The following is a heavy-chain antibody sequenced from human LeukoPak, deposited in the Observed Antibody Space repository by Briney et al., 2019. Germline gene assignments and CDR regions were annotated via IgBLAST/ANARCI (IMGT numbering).Heavy chain of an antibody. V-gene: IGHV3-30*19. J-gene: IGHJ4*02. D-gene: IGHD6-6*01. CDR1: GFTFSSYG. Sequence: GGSLRLSCAASGFTFSSYGMHWVRQAPGKGLEWVAVISYDGSNKYYADSVKGRFTISRDNSKNTLYLQMNSLRAEDTAVYYCAREIEYSSSSRAFDYWGQGTLVTVSS. CDR2: ISYDGSNK. CDR3: AREIEYSSSSRAFDY.